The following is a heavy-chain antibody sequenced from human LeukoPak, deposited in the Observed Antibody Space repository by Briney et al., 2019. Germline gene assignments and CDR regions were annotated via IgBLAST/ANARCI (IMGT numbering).Heavy chain of an antibody. D-gene: IGHD4-17*01. CDR1: GYTFTSYG. V-gene: IGHV1-18*01. CDR3: AREVYTLYGDYEFFVDY. CDR2: ISAYNGNT. J-gene: IGHJ4*02. Sequence: ASVKVSCKASGYTFTSYGISWVRQAPGQGLEGMGWISAYNGNTNYAQKLQGRVTMTKDTSTSTAYMELRSLRSDDTAVYYCAREVYTLYGDYEFFVDYWGQGTLVTVSS.